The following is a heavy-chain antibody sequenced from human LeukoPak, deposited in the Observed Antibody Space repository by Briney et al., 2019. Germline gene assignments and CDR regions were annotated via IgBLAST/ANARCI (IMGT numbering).Heavy chain of an antibody. CDR2: ISSSSSYI. Sequence: GGSLRLSCAASGFTFSSYSMNWVRQAPGKGLEWVSSISSSSSYIYYADSVKGRFTISRDNAKNSLYLQMNSLRAEDTAVYYCARDREEYYYDSSGYYPRGQGTLVTVSS. V-gene: IGHV3-21*01. CDR1: GFTFSSYS. J-gene: IGHJ5*02. CDR3: ARDREEYYYDSSGYYP. D-gene: IGHD3-22*01.